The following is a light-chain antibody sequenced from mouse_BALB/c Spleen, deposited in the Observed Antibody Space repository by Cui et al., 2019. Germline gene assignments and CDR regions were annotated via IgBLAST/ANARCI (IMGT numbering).Light chain of an antibody. CDR2: KAS. J-gene: IGKJ5*01. Sequence: QMNQSPSSLSASLGDTITITCHASQNINVRLSWYQQKPGNIPKLLIYKASNLHTGVPSRFSGSGSGTGFTLTISSLQPEDIATYYCQQGQSYPLTFGAGTKLELK. V-gene: IGKV11-125*01. CDR3: QQGQSYPLT. CDR1: QNINVR.